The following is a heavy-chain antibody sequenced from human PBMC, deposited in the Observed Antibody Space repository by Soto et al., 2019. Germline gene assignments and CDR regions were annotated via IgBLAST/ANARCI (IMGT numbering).Heavy chain of an antibody. CDR3: RSSSRYSTDV. D-gene: IGHD6-13*01. CDR1: GGSITSSSY. CDR2: IYSTENT. J-gene: IGHJ6*02. V-gene: IGHV4-39*01. Sequence: QLHLQESGPGLVKPSETLSLSCTVSGGSITSSSYWGWIRQPPGKGLEWIGSIYSTENTYYNPSLKGRVTISADTSKNQFSLNLISVTAADTAVYYCRSSSRYSTDVWGQGTTVTVSS.